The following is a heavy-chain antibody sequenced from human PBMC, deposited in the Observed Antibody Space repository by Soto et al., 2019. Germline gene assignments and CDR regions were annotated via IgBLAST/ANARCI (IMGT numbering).Heavy chain of an antibody. V-gene: IGHV4-38-2*02. Sequence: SETLSLTCAVSGYFITNGKYWGWIRQSPGKGLEWIGSIYYTGRTYYNPSLKSRVTMSVDTSKNQFSLKLTSVTAADTAVYYCARDRAAVASTFDYWGPGTLVTVSS. CDR2: IYYTGRT. D-gene: IGHD6-13*01. CDR3: ARDRAAVASTFDY. CDR1: GYFITNGKY. J-gene: IGHJ4*02.